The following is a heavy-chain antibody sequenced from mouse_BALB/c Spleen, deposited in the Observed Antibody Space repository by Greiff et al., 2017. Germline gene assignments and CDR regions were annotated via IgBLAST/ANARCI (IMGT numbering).Heavy chain of an antibody. V-gene: IGHV1-15*01. CDR3: ASPYYDCDY. CDR2: IHPGSGGT. CDR1: GFTFTDYE. D-gene: IGHD2-4*01. Sequence: VQLQESGAELVRPGASVKLSCTALGFTFTDYEMHWVKQTPVHGLEWIGAIHPGSGGTAYNQKFKGKATLTADKSSSTAYIGLSSLTSEDSAVYYGASPYYDCDYWGQGTTLTVSS. J-gene: IGHJ2*01.